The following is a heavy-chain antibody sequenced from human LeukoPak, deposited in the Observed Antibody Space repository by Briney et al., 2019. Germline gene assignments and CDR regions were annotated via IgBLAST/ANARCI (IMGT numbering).Heavy chain of an antibody. J-gene: IGHJ4*02. D-gene: IGHD6-19*01. CDR2: IIPIFGTA. CDR1: GGTFSSYA. CDR3: ARRRSEEFDFDC. Sequence: SVRVSCKASGGTFSSYAISWVRQAPGQGLEWMGGIIPIFGTANYAQKLQGRVTMTTDTSTSTAYMELRSLRSDDTAVYYCARRRSEEFDFDCWGQGTLVTVSS. V-gene: IGHV1-69*05.